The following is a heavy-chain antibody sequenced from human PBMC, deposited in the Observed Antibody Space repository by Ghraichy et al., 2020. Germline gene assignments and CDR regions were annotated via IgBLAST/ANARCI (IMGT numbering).Heavy chain of an antibody. CDR2: INHSGST. CDR3: ARGRRVVVVTAARRGWFDP. CDR1: GGSFSGYY. D-gene: IGHD2-2*01. J-gene: IGHJ5*02. V-gene: IGHV4-34*01. Sequence: SETLSLTCAVYGGSFSGYYWSWIRQPPGKGLEWIGEINHSGSTNYNPSLKSRVTISVDTSKNQFSLKLSSVTAADTAVYYCARGRRVVVVTAARRGWFDPWGQGTLVTVSS.